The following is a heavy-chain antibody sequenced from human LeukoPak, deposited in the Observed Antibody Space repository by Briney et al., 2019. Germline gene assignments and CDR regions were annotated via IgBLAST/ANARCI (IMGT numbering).Heavy chain of an antibody. Sequence: QPGGSQRLSCAASGFKFSDHYIDWVRQAPGKGLEWVGRSRNKASSYTTEYAASVEGRFTISRDVSESSLYLQMNSLRTEDTAVYYCGSIAINANNGMDAWGQGTTVTVSS. CDR2: SRNKASSYTT. D-gene: IGHD1/OR15-1a*01. CDR3: GSIAINANNGMDA. CDR1: GFKFSDHY. V-gene: IGHV3-72*01. J-gene: IGHJ6*02.